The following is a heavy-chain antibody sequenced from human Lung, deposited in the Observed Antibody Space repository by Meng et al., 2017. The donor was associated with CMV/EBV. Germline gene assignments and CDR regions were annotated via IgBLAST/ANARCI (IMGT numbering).Heavy chain of an antibody. CDR3: ARMIMNNYDYHFAMDV. V-gene: IGHV4-34*01. D-gene: IGHD3-16*01. CDR1: GGSLGDYF. CDR2: IDHSGST. Sequence: SXTXSLXCTVYGGSLGDYFWTWIRQPPGKGLEWIGEIDHSGSTKYNPSLKSRATISDDASKNQLSLKLRSLTAADTAVYYCARMIMNNYDYHFAMDVWGQGTSVTVLL. J-gene: IGHJ6*01.